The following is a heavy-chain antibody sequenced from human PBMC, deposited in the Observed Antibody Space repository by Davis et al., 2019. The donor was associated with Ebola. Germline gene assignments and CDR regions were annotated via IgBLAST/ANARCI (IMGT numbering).Heavy chain of an antibody. D-gene: IGHD5-12*01. V-gene: IGHV3-11*01. CDR2: ISSSGRTI. CDR3: TTTGGQDSGYDVFDI. Sequence: GGSLRLSCAASGFTFIDYFMSWIRQAPGKGLEWVSYISSSGRTIYYADSVKGRFTISRDTANDSLYLQMTSLRAEDTAIYYCTTTGGQDSGYDVFDIWGQGTMVTVSS. J-gene: IGHJ3*02. CDR1: GFTFIDYF.